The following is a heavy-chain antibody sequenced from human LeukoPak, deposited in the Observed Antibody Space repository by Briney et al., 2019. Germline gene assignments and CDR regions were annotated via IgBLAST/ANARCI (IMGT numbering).Heavy chain of an antibody. Sequence: ASVKVSCKASGYTSTSYDINWVRQATGQGLEWMGWMNPNSGNTGYAQKFQGRVTMTRNTSISTAYMELSSLRSEDTAVYYCAGSVRGYDAFDIWGQGTMVTVSS. CDR2: MNPNSGNT. V-gene: IGHV1-8*01. CDR1: GYTSTSYD. D-gene: IGHD3-10*01. CDR3: AGSVRGYDAFDI. J-gene: IGHJ3*02.